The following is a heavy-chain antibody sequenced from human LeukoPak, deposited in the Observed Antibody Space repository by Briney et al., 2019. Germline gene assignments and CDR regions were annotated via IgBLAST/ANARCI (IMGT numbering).Heavy chain of an antibody. D-gene: IGHD3-10*01. CDR1: GGSFSGYY. V-gene: IGHV4-34*01. J-gene: IGHJ6*02. Sequence: SETLSLTCAVYGGSFSGYYWSWIRQPPGKGLEWIGEINHSGSTNYNPSLKSRVTISVDTSKNQFSLKLSSVTAADTAVYYCARDKLWFGYLSYYYYYYGMDVWGQGTTVIVSS. CDR3: ARDKLWFGYLSYYYYYYGMDV. CDR2: INHSGST.